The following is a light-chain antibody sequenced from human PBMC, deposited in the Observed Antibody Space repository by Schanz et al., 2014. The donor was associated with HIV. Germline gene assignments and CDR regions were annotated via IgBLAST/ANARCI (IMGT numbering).Light chain of an antibody. CDR3: QQYGDSRWT. CDR1: QSVSSY. CDR2: DAS. J-gene: IGKJ1*01. Sequence: EIVLTQSPATLSLSPGERATLSCRASQSVSSYLAWYQQKPGQAPRLLIYDASNRATGIPARFSGSGSGTDFTLTISSLEPEDFAVYYCQQYGDSRWTFGQGTKVELK. V-gene: IGKV3-11*01.